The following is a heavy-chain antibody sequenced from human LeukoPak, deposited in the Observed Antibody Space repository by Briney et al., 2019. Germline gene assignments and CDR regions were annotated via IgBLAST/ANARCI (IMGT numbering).Heavy chain of an antibody. J-gene: IGHJ5*02. CDR1: GFTFSSYA. CDR2: ISGRGGST. D-gene: IGHD2-2*01. CDR3: AKDVGTYCSSTSCYYNWFDT. Sequence: EGPLRLSCTASGFTFSSYAMSWVRQATGKGREGVSAISGRGGSTYYAVPVKRRFTIPRDNSKNTLYLQMNSLRAEDTAVYYCAKDVGTYCSSTSCYYNWFDTCGQGTLGTVSS. V-gene: IGHV3-23*01.